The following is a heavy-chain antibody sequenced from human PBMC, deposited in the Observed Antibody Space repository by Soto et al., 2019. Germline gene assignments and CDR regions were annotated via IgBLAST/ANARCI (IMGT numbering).Heavy chain of an antibody. CDR2: IIPIFGTA. Sequence: QVQLVQSGAEVKKPGSSVKVSCKASGGTFSSYAISWVRQAPGQGLEWMGGIIPIFGTASYAQKFQGRVTITADKSTSTAYMELSSLRSEDTDVYYCARWPLNEGYYYYGMDVWGQGTTVTVSS. CDR1: GGTFSSYA. J-gene: IGHJ6*02. V-gene: IGHV1-69*06. CDR3: ARWPLNEGYYYYGMDV. D-gene: IGHD2-8*01.